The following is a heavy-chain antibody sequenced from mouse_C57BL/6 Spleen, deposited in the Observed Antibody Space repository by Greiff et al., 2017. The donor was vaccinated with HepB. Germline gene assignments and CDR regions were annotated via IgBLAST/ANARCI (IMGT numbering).Heavy chain of an antibody. CDR2: ISDGGSYT. V-gene: IGHV5-4*03. CDR3: ARGLIYAWYFDV. Sequence: DVMLVESGGGLVKPGGSLKLSCAASGFTFSSYALSWVRQTPEKRLEWVATISDGGSYTYYPDNVKGRFTISRDNAKNNLYLQMSHLKSEDTAMYYCARGLIYAWYFDVWGTGTTVTVSS. CDR1: GFTFSSYA. J-gene: IGHJ1*03. D-gene: IGHD1-3*01.